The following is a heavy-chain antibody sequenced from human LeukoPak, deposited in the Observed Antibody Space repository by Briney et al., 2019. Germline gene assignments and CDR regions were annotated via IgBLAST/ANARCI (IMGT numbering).Heavy chain of an antibody. V-gene: IGHV1-46*01. CDR1: GYTFTSYY. J-gene: IGHJ5*02. CDR2: INPRGGST. Sequence: ASVKVSCKASGYTFTSYYIHWVRQAPGQGLEGMGMINPRGGSTTYAQKFQGRVTMTSDTSTSTVYMELNSLRSEDTALFYCYVVDASMLDWFVPWGEGTLVTVSS. CDR3: YVVDASMLDWFVP. D-gene: IGHD3-16*01.